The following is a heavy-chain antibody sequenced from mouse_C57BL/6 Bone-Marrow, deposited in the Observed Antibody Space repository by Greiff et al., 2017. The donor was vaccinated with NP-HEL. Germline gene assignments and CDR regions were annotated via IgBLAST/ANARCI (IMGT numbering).Heavy chain of an antibody. CDR3: ARYHYDGSSLLYYAMDY. CDR2: IRNKANGYTT. Sequence: EVHLVESGGGLVQPGGSLSLSCAASGFTFTDYYMSWVRQPPGKALEWLGFIRNKANGYTTDYSASVKGRFTISRDNSQSILYLQMNALRAEDSATYYCARYHYDGSSLLYYAMDYWGQGTSVTVSS. CDR1: GFTFTDYY. J-gene: IGHJ4*01. D-gene: IGHD1-1*01. V-gene: IGHV7-3*01.